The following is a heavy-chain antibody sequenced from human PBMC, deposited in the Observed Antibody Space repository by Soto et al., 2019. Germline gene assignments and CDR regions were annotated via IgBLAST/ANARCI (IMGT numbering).Heavy chain of an antibody. CDR3: ARRGYVAAAGHYGMDV. J-gene: IGHJ6*04. V-gene: IGHV4-59*05. Sequence: SETLSLTCTVSGGSISSYYWSWIRQPPGKGLEWIGSIYYSGSTYYNPSLKSRVTISVDTSKNQFSLKLSSVTAADTAVYYCARRGYVAAAGHYGMDVGGKGTTVTVSS. CDR1: GGSISSYY. CDR2: IYYSGST. D-gene: IGHD6-13*01.